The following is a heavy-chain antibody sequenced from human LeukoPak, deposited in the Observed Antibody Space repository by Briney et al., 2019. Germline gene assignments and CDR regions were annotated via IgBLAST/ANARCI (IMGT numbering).Heavy chain of an antibody. V-gene: IGHV1-46*04. CDR3: AIAVNSDAFDI. CDR2: INPSGGST. Sequence: ASVKVSCKASGYTFTSYGIRWVRQAPGQGLEWMGIINPSGGSTSYAQKLQGRVTMTRDTSTSTVYMELSSLRSEDTAVYYCAIAVNSDAFDIWGQGTMVTVSS. CDR1: GYTFTSYG. D-gene: IGHD4-11*01. J-gene: IGHJ3*02.